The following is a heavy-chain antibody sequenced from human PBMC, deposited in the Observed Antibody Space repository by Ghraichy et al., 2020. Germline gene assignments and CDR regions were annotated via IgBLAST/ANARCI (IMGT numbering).Heavy chain of an antibody. CDR3: ASTLSSIAARPRYYFDY. CDR1: GDSVSSNSAA. V-gene: IGHV6-1*01. Sequence: SQTLSLTCAISGDSVSSNSAAWNWIRQSPSRGLEWLGRTYYRSKWYNDYAVSVKSRITINPDTSKNQFSLQLNSVTPEDTAVYYCASTLSSIAARPRYYFDYWGQGTLVTVSS. D-gene: IGHD6-6*01. CDR2: TYYRSKWYN. J-gene: IGHJ4*02.